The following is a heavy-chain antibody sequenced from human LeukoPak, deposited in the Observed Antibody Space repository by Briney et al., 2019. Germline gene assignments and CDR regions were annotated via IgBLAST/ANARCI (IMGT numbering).Heavy chain of an antibody. CDR2: INHSGST. D-gene: IGHD3-22*01. CDR1: GGSFSGYY. Sequence: PSETLSLTCAVYGGSFSGYYWSWIRQPPGKGLEWIGEINHSGSTNYNPSLKSRVTISVDTSKNQFSLKLSSVTAADTAVYYCARGPSSAAFDIWGQGTMVTVSS. V-gene: IGHV4-34*01. CDR3: ARGPSSAAFDI. J-gene: IGHJ3*02.